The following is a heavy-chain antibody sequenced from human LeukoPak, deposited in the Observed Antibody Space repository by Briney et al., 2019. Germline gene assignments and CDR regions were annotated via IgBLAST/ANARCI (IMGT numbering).Heavy chain of an antibody. CDR3: ASESSNWSPDY. D-gene: IGHD6-13*01. J-gene: IGHJ4*02. V-gene: IGHV3-11*01. Sequence: PGGSLRLSCAASGFTFSDHYLNWIRQAPGKGLEWVSYISSSGSTVYYADSVKGRFTISRDNAKNSLYLQMNSLRAEDTAVHYCASESSNWSPDYWGQGTLVTVSS. CDR2: ISSSGSTV. CDR1: GFTFSDHY.